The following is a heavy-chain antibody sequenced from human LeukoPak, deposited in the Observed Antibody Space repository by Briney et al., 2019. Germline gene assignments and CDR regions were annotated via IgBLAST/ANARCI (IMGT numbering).Heavy chain of an antibody. V-gene: IGHV3-53*01. D-gene: IGHD5-18*01. J-gene: IGHJ5*02. CDR1: GFTVSSNY. CDR3: ARGGYSYENWFDP. CDR2: IYSGGST. Sequence: PGGSLRLSCAASGFTVSSNYMSWVRQAPGKGLEWVSVIYSGGSTYHADSVKGRFTISRDNSKNTLYLQMNSLSAEDTAVYYCARGGYSYENWFDPWGQGTLVTVSS.